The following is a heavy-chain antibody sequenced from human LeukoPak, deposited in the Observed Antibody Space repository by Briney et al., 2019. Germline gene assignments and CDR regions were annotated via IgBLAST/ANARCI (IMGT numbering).Heavy chain of an antibody. CDR2: ITYSGSA. J-gene: IGHJ6*03. CDR3: ARVPYSDRIEFYYMDV. CDR1: GGSVNSFF. Sequence: SETLSLTCSVSGGSVNSFFWSWVRQSPGKPLEWIAYITYSGSANNKPSLKSRVTISLDTSKSQVSLRLTSVTAADTAVYYCARVPYSDRIEFYYMDVWGKGTTVTVSS. D-gene: IGHD6-13*01. V-gene: IGHV4-59*02.